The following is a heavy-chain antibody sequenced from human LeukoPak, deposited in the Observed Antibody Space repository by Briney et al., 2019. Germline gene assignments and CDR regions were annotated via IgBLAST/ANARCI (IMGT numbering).Heavy chain of an antibody. CDR1: GFTFRSYA. CDR3: ARIGPIQPPYDYGDYAAFDI. Sequence: GGSLRLSCAASGFTFRSYAMHWVRQAPGKGLEWVAVISYDGDDGSNIYYADSVKGRFTISRDNSKNTLYLQMNSLRAEDTAVYYCARIGPIQPPYDYGDYAAFDIWGQGTMVTVSS. J-gene: IGHJ3*02. D-gene: IGHD4-17*01. CDR2: ISYDGDDGSNI. V-gene: IGHV3-30-3*01.